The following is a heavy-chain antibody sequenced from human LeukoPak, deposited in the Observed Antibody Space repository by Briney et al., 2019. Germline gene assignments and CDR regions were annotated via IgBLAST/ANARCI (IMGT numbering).Heavy chain of an antibody. CDR3: ARELGRGPLAAFDI. D-gene: IGHD3-10*01. J-gene: IGHJ3*02. V-gene: IGHV4-30-2*01. CDR2: IYHSGST. Sequence: SETLSLTCAVSGGSISSGGYSWSWIRQPPGKGLEWIGYIYHSGSTYYNPSLKSRVTISVDRSKNQFSLKLSSVTAADTAVYYCARELGRGPLAAFDIWGQGTMVTVSS. CDR1: GGSISSGGYS.